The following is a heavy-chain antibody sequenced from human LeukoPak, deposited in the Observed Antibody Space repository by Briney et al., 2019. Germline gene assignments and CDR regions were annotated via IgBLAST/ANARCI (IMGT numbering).Heavy chain of an antibody. D-gene: IGHD6-19*01. Sequence: GGSLRLSCAASGFTFSSYWMSWVRQAPGKGLEWVANIKQDGSEKYYVDSVKGRFTISRDNAKNSLYLQMNSLRAEDTAVYYGARDNGHGIAVAGNLPYYFDYWGQGTLVTVSS. J-gene: IGHJ4*02. CDR3: ARDNGHGIAVAGNLPYYFDY. V-gene: IGHV3-7*01. CDR1: GFTFSSYW. CDR2: IKQDGSEK.